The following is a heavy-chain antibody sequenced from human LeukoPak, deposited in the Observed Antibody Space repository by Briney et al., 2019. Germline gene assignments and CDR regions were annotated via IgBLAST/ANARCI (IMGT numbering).Heavy chain of an antibody. CDR2: ITCSGGST. V-gene: IGHV3-23*01. Sequence: GGSLRLSCAASGFTFSSYAMRWVRQAPGKGLEWVSAITCSGGSTYYADSVKGRFTISRDNSKNTLYLQMNSLRAEDTAVYYCAKDRPSYSCYDYEGYWGQGTLVTVSS. CDR1: GFTFSSYA. D-gene: IGHD5-12*01. J-gene: IGHJ4*02. CDR3: AKDRPSYSCYDYEGY.